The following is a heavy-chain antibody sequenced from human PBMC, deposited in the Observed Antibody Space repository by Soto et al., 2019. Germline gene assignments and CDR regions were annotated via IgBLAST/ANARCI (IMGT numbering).Heavy chain of an antibody. V-gene: IGHV1-46*01. CDR1: GYTFTSYY. CDR2: INPSGGST. J-gene: IGHJ4*02. Sequence: ASVKVSCKASGYTFTSYYMHWVRQAPGQGLEWMGIINPSGGSTSYAQKFQGRVTMTRDTSTSTVYMELSSLRSEDTAVYYCARDAVPRDGYSAHFDYWGQGTLVTVSS. D-gene: IGHD4-4*01. CDR3: ARDAVPRDGYSAHFDY.